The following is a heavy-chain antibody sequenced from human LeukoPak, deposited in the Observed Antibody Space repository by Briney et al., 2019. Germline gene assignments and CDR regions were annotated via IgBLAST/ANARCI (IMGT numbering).Heavy chain of an antibody. CDR2: MNPNSGNT. Sequence: GASVKVSCKASGYTFTSYDINWVRQATGQGLEWMGWMNPNSGNTGYAQKFQGRVTMTRNTSISTAYMELSSLRSEDTAVYYRARGRDHLSYLYGWFDPWGQGTLVTVSS. V-gene: IGHV1-8*01. J-gene: IGHJ5*02. D-gene: IGHD3-10*01. CDR3: ARGRDHLSYLYGWFDP. CDR1: GYTFTSYD.